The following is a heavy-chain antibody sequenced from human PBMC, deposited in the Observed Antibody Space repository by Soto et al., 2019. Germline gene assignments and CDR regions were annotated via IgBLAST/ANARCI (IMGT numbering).Heavy chain of an antibody. CDR2: MSYSGST. Sequence: PSETLSLTCTVSGGSISNSNYYWGWIRQSPGKGLEWIGSMSYSGSTNYNPSLKSRVTISVDTSKNQFSLKLSSVTAADTAVYYCAREGPIVEDYYYMDVWGKGTTVTVSS. J-gene: IGHJ6*03. CDR3: AREGPIVEDYYYMDV. V-gene: IGHV4-39*07. CDR1: GGSISNSNYY. D-gene: IGHD1-26*01.